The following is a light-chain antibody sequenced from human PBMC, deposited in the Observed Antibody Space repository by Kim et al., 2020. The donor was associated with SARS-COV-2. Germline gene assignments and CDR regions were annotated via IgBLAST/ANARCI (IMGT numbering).Light chain of an antibody. Sequence: DIVMTQSPDSLAVSLGERATINCKSSRSVLYSSNNKNYLAWYQQKPGQPPKLLIYWAFIRESGAPDRFSGSGSGTDFTLTISSLQAEDAAVYYCQQYYSTPRTFGQGTKVDIK. CDR2: WAF. CDR3: QQYYSTPRT. J-gene: IGKJ1*01. V-gene: IGKV4-1*01. CDR1: RSVLYSSNNKNY.